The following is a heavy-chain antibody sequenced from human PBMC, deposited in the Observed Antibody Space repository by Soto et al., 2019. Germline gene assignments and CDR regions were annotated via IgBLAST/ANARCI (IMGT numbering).Heavy chain of an antibody. D-gene: IGHD1-7*01. V-gene: IGHV4-59*07. Sequence: PSDTLSLTCTVSGGSISSYYWSWIRQPPGKGLEWIGYIYYSGSTNYNPSLKSRVTISVDTSKNQFSLKLSSVTAADTAVYYCARVGAGTTDYWGQGTLVTVSS. J-gene: IGHJ4*02. CDR1: GGSISSYY. CDR3: ARVGAGTTDY. CDR2: IYYSGST.